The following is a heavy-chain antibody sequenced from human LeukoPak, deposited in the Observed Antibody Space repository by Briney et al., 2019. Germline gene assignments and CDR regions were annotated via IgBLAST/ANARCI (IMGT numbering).Heavy chain of an antibody. V-gene: IGHV4-31*03. J-gene: IGHJ4*02. CDR3: VREGEYGEDYY. CDR2: FYNTA. CDR1: GGSSIGSGGYY. Sequence: TSETLSLPCTVSGGSSIGSGGYYWTWIRQHPEKGLEWIGYFYNTASSNPSLKSRATMSVDTSKNQFTLSLASVTAADTAVYYCVREGEYGEDYYWGQGAQVIVST. D-gene: IGHD4-17*01.